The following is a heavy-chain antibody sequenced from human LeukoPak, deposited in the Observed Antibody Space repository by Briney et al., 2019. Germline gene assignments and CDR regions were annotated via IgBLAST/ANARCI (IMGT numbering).Heavy chain of an antibody. V-gene: IGHV3-20*04. CDR2: INWNGGST. CDR1: GFTFDDYG. Sequence: GGSLRLSCAASGFTFDDYGMSWVRQAPGKGLEWVSGINWNGGSTGYADSVKSRFTISRDNAKNSLYLQMNSPRAEDTALYYCARVGGGYVGYYFDYWGQGTLVTVSS. J-gene: IGHJ4*02. CDR3: ARVGGGYVGYYFDY. D-gene: IGHD5-12*01.